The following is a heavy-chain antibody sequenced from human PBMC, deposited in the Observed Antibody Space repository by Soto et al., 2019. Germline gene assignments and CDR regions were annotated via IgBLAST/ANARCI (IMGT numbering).Heavy chain of an antibody. CDR3: ASHNRWLQLNYYYGMDV. J-gene: IGHJ6*02. D-gene: IGHD5-12*01. CDR1: GGTFSSYA. V-gene: IGHV1-69*12. CDR2: IISIFGTA. Sequence: QVQLVQSGAEVKKPGSSVKVSCKASGGTFSSYAISWVRQAPGQGLEWMGGIISIFGTADYAQKFQGRVTITADESTSTANMELSSLRSEDTAVYYCASHNRWLQLNYYYGMDVWGQGTTVTDSS.